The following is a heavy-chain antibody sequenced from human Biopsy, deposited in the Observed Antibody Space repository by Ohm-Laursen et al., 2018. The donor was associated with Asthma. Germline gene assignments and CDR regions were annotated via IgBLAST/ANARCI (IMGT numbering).Heavy chain of an antibody. J-gene: IGHJ5*02. CDR3: ARGQKSAGDRWFDP. D-gene: IGHD6-13*01. V-gene: IGHV1-2*06. CDR2: INPNSGGT. Sequence: ASVKVSCKASGGPYGALAISWMRQAPGQGLEWMGRINPNSGGTNYAQKFQGRVTMTRDTSISTAYMEVSRLRSDDTAVYYCARGQKSAGDRWFDPWGQGTLVTVSS. CDR1: GGPYGALA.